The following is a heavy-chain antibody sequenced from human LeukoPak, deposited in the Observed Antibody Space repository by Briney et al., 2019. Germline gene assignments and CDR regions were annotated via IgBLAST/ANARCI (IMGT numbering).Heavy chain of an antibody. J-gene: IGHJ4*02. CDR1: RFTFSIYA. CDR2: ISSKGGST. V-gene: IGHV3-64*04. CDR3: AKDRIPNSGWESDS. Sequence: TGRSLTLSCSASRFTFSIYAMQCVRHAPGKGLEYVSAISSKGGSTLYTDSVKGRFTSSRDNAKNTLCLQMNSVRAEDTALYDCAKDRIPNSGWESDSWGQGTLVTVSS. D-gene: IGHD3-22*01.